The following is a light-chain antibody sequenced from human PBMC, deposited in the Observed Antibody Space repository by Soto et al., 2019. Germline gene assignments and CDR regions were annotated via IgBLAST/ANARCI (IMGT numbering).Light chain of an antibody. V-gene: IGLV2-23*02. CDR2: EVN. Sequence: QSALTQPASVSGSPGQSITISCTGTSSDVGSYDAVSWYQHHPGKVPKLMIYEVNKRPSGVSYRFSGSKSGNTASLKISGLQAEDEADYYCCSYAGTSYVFGSGTKDTDL. CDR3: CSYAGTSYV. J-gene: IGLJ1*01. CDR1: SSDVGSYDA.